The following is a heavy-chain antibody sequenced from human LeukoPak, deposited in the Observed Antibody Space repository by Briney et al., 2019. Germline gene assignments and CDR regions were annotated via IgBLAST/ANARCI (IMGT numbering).Heavy chain of an antibody. CDR1: GGSISSNNW. CDR2: IYHHGAT. CDR3: ARGPSVAAHLDY. Sequence: PSETLSLTCAVSGGSISSNNWWSWVRQPPGKGLEWIGEIYHHGATNYNPSLKSRVTLSVDKSKNQFSLELNSVTAADTALYYCARGPSVAAHLDYWGQGTLVTVSS. D-gene: IGHD5-12*01. J-gene: IGHJ4*02. V-gene: IGHV4-4*02.